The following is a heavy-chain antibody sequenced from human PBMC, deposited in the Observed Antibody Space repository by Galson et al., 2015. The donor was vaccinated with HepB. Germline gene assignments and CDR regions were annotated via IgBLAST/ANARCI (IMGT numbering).Heavy chain of an antibody. J-gene: IGHJ4*02. V-gene: IGHV3-33*08. CDR1: GFTFSPYG. Sequence: SLRLSCAASGFTFSPYGMYWVRQAPGKGLEWVSVICSDGSIVYYRDSVRGRFTVSRDNSRNTLYLQMSSLRAEDTAVYYCARDLGYGLDYWGQGTLVTVSS. CDR2: ICSDGSIV. D-gene: IGHD3-16*01. CDR3: ARDLGYGLDY.